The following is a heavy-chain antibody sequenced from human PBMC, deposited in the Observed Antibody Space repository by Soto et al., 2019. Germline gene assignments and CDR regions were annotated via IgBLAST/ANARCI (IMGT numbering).Heavy chain of an antibody. V-gene: IGHV4-39*01. CDR2: IYYGGST. J-gene: IGHJ4*02. Sequence: SETLSLTCTVSGGSISGTSYYWGWIRQPPGKGLEWIGSIYYGGSTYYNPSLKSRVTISVDTSKNQFSLKLRSVTAADTAVYYCARHETLASAGGYWGQGALVTVSS. D-gene: IGHD2-15*01. CDR1: GGSISGTSYY. CDR3: ARHETLASAGGY.